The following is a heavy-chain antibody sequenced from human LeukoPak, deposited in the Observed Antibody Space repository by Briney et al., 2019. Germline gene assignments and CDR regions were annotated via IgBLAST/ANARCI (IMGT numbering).Heavy chain of an antibody. CDR2: INAGNGNT. Sequence: DSVKVSCRASGYTFTSYAMHWVRQAPGQRLEWMGWINAGNGNTKYSQRFQGRVTITRDTSASTAYMELSSLRSEDTAVYYCARSNSGWDAFDVWGQGTMVTVSS. CDR1: GYTFTSYA. J-gene: IGHJ3*01. D-gene: IGHD6-19*01. V-gene: IGHV1-3*01. CDR3: ARSNSGWDAFDV.